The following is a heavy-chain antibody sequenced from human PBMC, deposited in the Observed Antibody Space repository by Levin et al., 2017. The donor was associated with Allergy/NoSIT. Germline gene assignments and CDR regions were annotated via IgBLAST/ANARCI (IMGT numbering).Heavy chain of an antibody. D-gene: IGHD3-3*01. J-gene: IGHJ6*02. CDR3: AKVLLTYYDFWSGYYATYYYYGMDG. CDR1: GFTFSSYG. V-gene: IGHV3-30*18. Sequence: GGSLRLSCAASGFTFSSYGMHWVRQAPGKGLEWVAVISYDGSNKYYADSVKGRFTISRDNSKNTLYLQMNSLRAEDTAVYYCAKVLLTYYDFWSGYYATYYYYGMDGWGQGTTVTVSS. CDR2: ISYDGSNK.